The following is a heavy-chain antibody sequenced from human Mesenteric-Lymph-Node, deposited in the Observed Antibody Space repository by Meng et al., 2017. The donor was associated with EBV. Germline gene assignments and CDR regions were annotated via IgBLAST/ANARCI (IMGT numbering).Heavy chain of an antibody. CDR3: AIRIAVNY. Sequence: EEQLVESGGGLVQPGGSLRLSCGTSGFTFSSYAMSWVRQAPGKGLEWVSAVSSSGGTTYYADSVKGRFTISRDNSKNTLYLQMNSLRAEDTAVYYCAIRIAVNYWGQGTLVTVSS. V-gene: IGHV3-23*04. J-gene: IGHJ4*02. CDR1: GFTFSSYA. D-gene: IGHD6-19*01. CDR2: VSSSGGTT.